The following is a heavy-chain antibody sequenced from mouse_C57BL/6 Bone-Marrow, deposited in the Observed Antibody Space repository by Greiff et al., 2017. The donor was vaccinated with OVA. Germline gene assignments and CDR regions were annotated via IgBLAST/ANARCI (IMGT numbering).Heavy chain of an antibody. CDR2: IDPEDGET. D-gene: IGHD2-4*01. V-gene: IGHV14-2*01. CDR3: AKEGLQPCYAMDY. J-gene: IGHJ4*01. Sequence: VQLQQSGGKLVKPGASVKLSCTASGFNIKDYYMHWVKQRTEQGLEWIGRIDPEDGETKYAPKFQGKATITADTSSNTAYLQLISLTSEDTAVYYCAKEGLQPCYAMDYWGQGTSVTVSS. CDR1: GFNIKDYY.